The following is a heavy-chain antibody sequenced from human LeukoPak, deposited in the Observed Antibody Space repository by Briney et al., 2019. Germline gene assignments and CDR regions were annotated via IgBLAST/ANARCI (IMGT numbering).Heavy chain of an antibody. Sequence: PGGSLRLSCAASGFTFSSYWISWVRQAPGKGREWVANIKQDGSEKYYLDSVKGRFTISRDNAKNSLYLQMNSLRAEDTAVYYCARDYLGSSSGWYPRVYWGQGTLVTVSS. CDR1: GFTFSSYW. CDR2: IKQDGSEK. D-gene: IGHD6-19*01. V-gene: IGHV3-7*01. CDR3: ARDYLGSSSGWYPRVY. J-gene: IGHJ4*02.